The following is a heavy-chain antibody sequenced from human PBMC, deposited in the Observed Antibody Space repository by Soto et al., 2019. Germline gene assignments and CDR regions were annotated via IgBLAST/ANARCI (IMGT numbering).Heavy chain of an antibody. CDR3: AKDGLGCSGGSCYSPYPFDF. CDR1: GFTFRSYA. Sequence: EGQLLESGGDLVQPGGSLRLSCAASGFTFRSYAMNWVRQAPGKGLEWVSVISGSGTIIYYADSVKGRFTISRDNSKNTLYLQMNSRRAEDTAVYYCAKDGLGCSGGSCYSPYPFDFWGQGTLVTVSS. D-gene: IGHD2-15*01. V-gene: IGHV3-23*01. J-gene: IGHJ4*02. CDR2: ISGSGTII.